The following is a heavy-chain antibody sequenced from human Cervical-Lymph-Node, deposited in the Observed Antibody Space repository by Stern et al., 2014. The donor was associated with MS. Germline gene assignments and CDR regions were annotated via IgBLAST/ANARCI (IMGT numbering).Heavy chain of an antibody. CDR1: GYTLTRYY. V-gene: IGHV1-46*01. J-gene: IGHJ4*02. CDR3: AGGHTFDF. CDR2: INPSGGSA. Sequence: VHLVESGAEVRKPGASVKVSCKASGYTLTRYYMHWVRQAPGQGLEWMGIINPSGGSASYAPKFQDRVTMTRDTSTSTVYMELSSLRSEDTAVYYCAGGHTFDFWGQGTLVTVSS.